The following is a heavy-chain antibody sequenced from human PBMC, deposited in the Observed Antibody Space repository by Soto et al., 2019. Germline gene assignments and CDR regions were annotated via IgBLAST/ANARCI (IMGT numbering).Heavy chain of an antibody. CDR2: IYYSGST. J-gene: IGHJ6*02. D-gene: IGHD3-10*01. CDR3: ARAYGSGYMDV. CDR1: GGSISSGGYY. V-gene: IGHV4-31*03. Sequence: QVQLQESGPGLVKPSQTLSLTCTVSGGSISSGGYYWSWIRQHPGKGLEWIGYIYYSGSTYYNPSXKXGVTISVDTSKNQFSLKLRSVTAADTAVYYCARAYGSGYMDVWGQGTTVTVSS.